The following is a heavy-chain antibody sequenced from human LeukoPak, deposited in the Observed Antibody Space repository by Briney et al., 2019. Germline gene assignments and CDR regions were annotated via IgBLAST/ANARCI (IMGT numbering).Heavy chain of an antibody. J-gene: IGHJ3*02. CDR2: FYSGGGNT. V-gene: IGHV3-66*01. D-gene: IGHD2-21*02. CDR1: GFTVSDNY. Sequence: GGSLRLSCAASGFTVSDNYMSWVRQAPGKGLEWVSVFYSGGGNTNYANSVKGRFTISRDNSKNTLYLQMNSLRAEDTAVYYCARERYCGGDCYSFAFDIWGQGTWSPSLQ. CDR3: ARERYCGGDCYSFAFDI.